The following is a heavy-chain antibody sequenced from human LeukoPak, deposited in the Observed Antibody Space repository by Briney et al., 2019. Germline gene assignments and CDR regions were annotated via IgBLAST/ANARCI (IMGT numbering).Heavy chain of an antibody. V-gene: IGHV4-39*01. Sequence: PSETLSLTCTVSGGSISSSSYYWGWIRQPPGKGLEWIGSIYYSGSTYYNPSLKSRVTISVDTSKNQFSLKLSSVTAADTAVYYCARGNYYGSGMDYWGQGTLVTVSS. J-gene: IGHJ4*02. CDR1: GGSISSSSYY. CDR3: ARGNYYGSGMDY. D-gene: IGHD3-10*01. CDR2: IYYSGST.